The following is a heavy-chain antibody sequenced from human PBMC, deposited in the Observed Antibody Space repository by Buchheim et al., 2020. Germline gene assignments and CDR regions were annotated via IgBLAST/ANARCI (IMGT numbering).Heavy chain of an antibody. D-gene: IGHD1-26*01. V-gene: IGHV4-4*02. CDR3: ARGNGSYSFNY. Sequence: QVQLQESGPGPVKPSGTLSLTCAVSGGSIRSTNWWTWVRQPPGKGLEWIGEIYHSGSTNYNPSLKRRVTLSVDKSKNQVSLKVTAVTAADTAVYYCARGNGSYSFNYWGQGTL. J-gene: IGHJ4*02. CDR1: GGSIRSTNW. CDR2: IYHSGST.